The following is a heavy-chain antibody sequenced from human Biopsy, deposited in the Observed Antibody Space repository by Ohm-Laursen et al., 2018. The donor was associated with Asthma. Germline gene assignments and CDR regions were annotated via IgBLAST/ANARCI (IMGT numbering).Heavy chain of an antibody. CDR2: ISYDGSSI. CDR1: RFTYE. V-gene: IGHV3-30-3*01. D-gene: IGHD6-19*01. Sequence: SLRLSCTALRFTYEMRWVRQAPGKGLEWVAVISYDGSSIYYADSVKGRFTISRDNSKNTLSLQMNSLTAEDTAVYYCAREGVAGTHIEDWGQGTLVTVSS. J-gene: IGHJ4*02. CDR3: AREGVAGTHIED.